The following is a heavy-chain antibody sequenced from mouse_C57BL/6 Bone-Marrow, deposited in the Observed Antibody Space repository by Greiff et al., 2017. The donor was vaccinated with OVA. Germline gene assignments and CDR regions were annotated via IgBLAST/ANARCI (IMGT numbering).Heavy chain of an antibody. D-gene: IGHD1-1*01. V-gene: IGHV5-9*01. CDR2: ISGGGGNT. CDR3: ARQDYYGSSSYAMDY. J-gene: IGHJ4*01. Sequence: DVKLVESGGGLVKPGGSLKLSCAASGFTFSSYTMSWVRQTPEKRLEWVATISGGGGNTYYPDSVKGRFTISRDNAKNTLYLQMSSLRSEDTALYYCARQDYYGSSSYAMDYWGQGTSVTVSS. CDR1: GFTFSSYT.